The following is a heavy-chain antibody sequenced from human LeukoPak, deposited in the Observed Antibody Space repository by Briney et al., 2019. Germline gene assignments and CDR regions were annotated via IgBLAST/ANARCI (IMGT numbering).Heavy chain of an antibody. J-gene: IGHJ4*02. Sequence: GASVKVSCKASGGTFSSYAISWVRQAAGQGLEWMGGIIPIFGTANYAQKFQGRVTITTDESTSTAYMELSSLRSEDTAVYYCAREGPPGTGIAARARFDYWGQGTLVTVSS. V-gene: IGHV1-69*05. D-gene: IGHD6-6*01. CDR1: GGTFSSYA. CDR3: AREGPPGTGIAARARFDY. CDR2: IIPIFGTA.